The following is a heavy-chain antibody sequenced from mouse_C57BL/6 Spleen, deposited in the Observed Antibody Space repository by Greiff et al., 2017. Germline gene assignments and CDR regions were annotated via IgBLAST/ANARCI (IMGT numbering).Heavy chain of an antibody. CDR2: INPSTGGT. CDR3: APNVYAY. Sequence: VQLKQSGPELVKPGASVKISCKASGYSFTGYYMNWVKQSPEKSLEWIGEINPSTGGTTYNQKFKAKATLTVDKSSSTAYMQLKSLTSEDSAVYYCAPNVYAYWGQGTLVTVSA. D-gene: IGHD4-1*01. V-gene: IGHV1-42*01. CDR1: GYSFTGYY. J-gene: IGHJ3*01.